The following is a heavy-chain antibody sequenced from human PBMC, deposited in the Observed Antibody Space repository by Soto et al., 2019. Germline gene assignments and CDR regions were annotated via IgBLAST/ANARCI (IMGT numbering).Heavy chain of an antibody. CDR1: GFTFSSYG. D-gene: IGHD3-16*02. CDR3: AKVPPALRLGELSFANYYYGMDV. Sequence: QVQLVESGGGVVQPGRSLRLSCAASGFTFSSYGMHWVRQAPGKGLEWVAVISYDGSNKYYADSVKGRFTISRDNSKNTLYLQMNSLRAEDTAVYYCAKVPPALRLGELSFANYYYGMDVWGQGTTVTVSS. J-gene: IGHJ6*02. V-gene: IGHV3-30*18. CDR2: ISYDGSNK.